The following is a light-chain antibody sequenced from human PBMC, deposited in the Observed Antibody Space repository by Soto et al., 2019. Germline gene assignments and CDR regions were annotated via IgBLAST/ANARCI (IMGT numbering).Light chain of an antibody. CDR1: QSVSNNY. J-gene: IGKJ5*01. Sequence: IVLTQSPGTLSLSPGERATRSCRASQSVSNNYLAWYQQKPGQAPRLLIYGASSRATGIPDRFSGSGSGTDFPLTISRLAHEDFAVYYCQQYGSSPITFGQGTRLEIK. V-gene: IGKV3-20*01. CDR3: QQYGSSPIT. CDR2: GAS.